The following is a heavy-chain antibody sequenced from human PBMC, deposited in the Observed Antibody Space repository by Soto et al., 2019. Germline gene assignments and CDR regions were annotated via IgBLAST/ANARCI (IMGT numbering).Heavy chain of an antibody. CDR3: ASGQFYYDSSGYPKAYGMDV. CDR2: IYYSGST. Sequence: PSETRSRTWTVSGGSISSYYWSWSRQPPGKGLEWIGYIYYSGSTNYNPSLKSRVTISVDTSKNQFSLKLSSVTAADTAVYYCASGQFYYDSSGYPKAYGMDVWGQGTTVTVSS. CDR1: GGSISSYY. J-gene: IGHJ6*02. D-gene: IGHD3-22*01. V-gene: IGHV4-59*01.